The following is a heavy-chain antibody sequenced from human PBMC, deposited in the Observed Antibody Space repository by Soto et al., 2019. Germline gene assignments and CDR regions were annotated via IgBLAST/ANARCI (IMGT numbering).Heavy chain of an antibody. Sequence: SVKVSCNASGYTSTSYAMHWGRQSPGQGLEWMGGISPMFGTRSYAQMLQGRVTITADKSTSTGYMELSSLRSEDTAVYYCARDSVEGYRSGFFNYWGQGTLVTVSS. V-gene: IGHV1-69*06. CDR2: ISPMFGTR. CDR1: GYTSTSYA. D-gene: IGHD6-19*01. CDR3: ARDSVEGYRSGFFNY. J-gene: IGHJ4*02.